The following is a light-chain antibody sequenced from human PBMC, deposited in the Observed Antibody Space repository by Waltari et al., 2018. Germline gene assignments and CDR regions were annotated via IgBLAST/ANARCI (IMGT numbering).Light chain of an antibody. CDR1: SVLYSSNNKKD. CDR3: QQCYTFPYT. Sequence: SVLYSSNNKKDLGWYQQRPGQPPKLLITCASTRESGVPDRFSGSGSGTDFTLTISSLQAEDVAVYFCQQCYTFPYTFGQGTKLEIK. J-gene: IGKJ2*01. V-gene: IGKV4-1*01. CDR2: CAS.